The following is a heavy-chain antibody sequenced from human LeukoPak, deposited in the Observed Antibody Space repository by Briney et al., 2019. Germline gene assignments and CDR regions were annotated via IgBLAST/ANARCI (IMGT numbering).Heavy chain of an antibody. CDR2: INERGGVI. Sequence: GGSLRLSYAASGFTFSGYWMHWVRQAPGKGLEWVARINERGGVISYADSVRGRFTISRGNARNAVYLQMDSLRAEDTAVYYCVRDLILTWTPGDDFDHWGQGTLVTVSS. J-gene: IGHJ4*02. CDR3: VRDLILTWTPGDDFDH. CDR1: GFTFSGYW. V-gene: IGHV3-74*01. D-gene: IGHD3-16*01.